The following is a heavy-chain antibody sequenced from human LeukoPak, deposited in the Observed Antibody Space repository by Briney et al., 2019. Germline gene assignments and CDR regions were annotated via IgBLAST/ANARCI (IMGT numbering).Heavy chain of an antibody. CDR1: GDSVSSNSAA. CDR3: ARDQGFDILTTYYMKGWFDP. D-gene: IGHD3-9*01. CDR2: TYYRTRWYD. Sequence: SQTLSLTCAIFGDSVSSNSAAWNWIRQSPSRGLEWLGRTYYRTRWYDEYAESVKSRITINPDSSKNQFSLQLTSVTPEDTAVYYCARDQGFDILTTYYMKGWFDPWGQGTPVTVSS. V-gene: IGHV6-1*01. J-gene: IGHJ5*02.